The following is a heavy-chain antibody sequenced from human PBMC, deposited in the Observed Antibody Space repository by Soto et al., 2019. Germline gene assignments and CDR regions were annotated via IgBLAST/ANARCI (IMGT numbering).Heavy chain of an antibody. CDR2: ISVYNGNT. V-gene: IGHV1-18*01. CDR3: TKAISHVSGRYYFDY. D-gene: IGHD2-8*01. Sequence: QVQLVQSGAEVKKPGTSVKVSCKASGYTFTKYGITWVRQAPGQGLEWMGWISVYNGNTKYGQKFRDRVTMTTDTSTTTAYMELRSLVSDHTALYYCTKAISHVSGRYYFDYSGQGTLVTVSS. J-gene: IGHJ4*02. CDR1: GYTFTKYG.